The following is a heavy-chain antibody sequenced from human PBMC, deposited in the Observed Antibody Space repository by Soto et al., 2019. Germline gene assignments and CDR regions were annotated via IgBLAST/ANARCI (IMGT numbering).Heavy chain of an antibody. V-gene: IGHV3-23*01. D-gene: IGHD3-10*01. CDR3: AKMDSYFYGWGMYPEH. CDR2: ISGSDGRT. CDR1: GFSFSNYA. Sequence: EVQLLESGGGLVQPGGSLRLSCAASGFSFSNYAMGWVRQTARRGLEWVSLISGSDGRTWHAGSVGGRFSISRDNSMQTISMQMNDLRSEDSALYYCAKMDSYFYGWGMYPEHWGLGILVTVSS. J-gene: IGHJ4*02.